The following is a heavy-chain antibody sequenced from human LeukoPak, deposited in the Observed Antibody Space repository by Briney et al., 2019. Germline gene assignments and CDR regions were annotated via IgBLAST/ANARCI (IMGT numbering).Heavy chain of an antibody. CDR2: ISSSGSTI. J-gene: IGHJ4*02. Sequence: PGGSLRLSCAASGFTFRDYYLTWVRQAPGKGLEWVSYISSSGSTIYYADSVRGRFTISRDNAKNSLYLQMNSLRAEDTAVYYCARARAMGSIGVGYWGQGTLVTVSS. D-gene: IGHD5-24*01. CDR3: ARARAMGSIGVGY. CDR1: GFTFRDYY. V-gene: IGHV3-11*04.